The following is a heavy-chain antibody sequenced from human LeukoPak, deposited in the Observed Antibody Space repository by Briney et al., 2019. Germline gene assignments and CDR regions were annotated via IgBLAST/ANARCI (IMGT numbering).Heavy chain of an antibody. J-gene: IGHJ4*02. CDR2: TRQDGSVQ. V-gene: IGHV3-7*01. D-gene: IGHD3-16*02. Sequence: GGSLRLSCVASGFTFSSFWMSWVRQTPGKGLEWVANTRQDGSVQNYVDSVKGRFTISRDNAKNSLYLQMNSLRAEDTAVYYCARAGYYDYVWGSYRPYYFDYWGQGTLVAVSS. CDR1: GFTFSSFW. CDR3: ARAGYYDYVWGSYRPYYFDY.